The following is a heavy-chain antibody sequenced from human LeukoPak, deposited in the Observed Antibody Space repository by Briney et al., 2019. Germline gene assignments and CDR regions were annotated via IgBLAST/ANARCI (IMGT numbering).Heavy chain of an antibody. Sequence: GGSLRLSCAASGFTFSSYWMSWVRQAPGKGLKWVANIKQDGSEKYYVDSVKGRFTISRDNAKNSLYLQMNSLRAEDTAVYYCARDTRMEYYYDSSGYSAFDIWGQGTMVTVSS. J-gene: IGHJ3*02. D-gene: IGHD3-22*01. CDR1: GFTFSSYW. CDR2: IKQDGSEK. CDR3: ARDTRMEYYYDSSGYSAFDI. V-gene: IGHV3-7*04.